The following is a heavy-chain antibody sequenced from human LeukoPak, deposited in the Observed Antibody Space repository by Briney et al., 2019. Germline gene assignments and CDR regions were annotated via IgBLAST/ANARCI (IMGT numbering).Heavy chain of an antibody. J-gene: IGHJ5*02. Sequence: GASVKVSCKASGYTFTDYYMHWVRQAPGQGLEWTGWIHPNSGDTKSAQRFQGRVTMTRDTPISTAYMELTRLTSDDTAVYYCASYYGHYTRNWMDTWGQGTLVTVAS. CDR1: GYTFTDYY. CDR3: ASYYGHYTRNWMDT. CDR2: IHPNSGDT. D-gene: IGHD4-17*01. V-gene: IGHV1-2*02.